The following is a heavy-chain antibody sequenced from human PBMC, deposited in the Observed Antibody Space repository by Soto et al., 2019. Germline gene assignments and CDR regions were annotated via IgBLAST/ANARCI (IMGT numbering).Heavy chain of an antibody. CDR2: INSDGTTT. V-gene: IGHV3-74*01. Sequence: PGGSLRLSCAASGFILSNYWMHWVRQAPGQGLVWVSRINSDGTTTVYPDSVKGRFTVSRDNAKNTLYLQMNSLRAEDTAVYFCTSSDWFDYWGQGTLVTVSS. D-gene: IGHD6-19*01. J-gene: IGHJ4*02. CDR1: GFILSNYW. CDR3: TSSDWFDY.